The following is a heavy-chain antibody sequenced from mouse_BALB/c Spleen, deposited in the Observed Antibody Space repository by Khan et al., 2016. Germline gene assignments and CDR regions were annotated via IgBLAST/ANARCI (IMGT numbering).Heavy chain of an antibody. CDR2: IRLKSNNYAT. CDR3: TRDGYFDV. J-gene: IGHJ1*01. Sequence: EVKLEESGGGLVQPGGSMKLSCVASGFTFSNYWMNWVRQSPEKGLEWVAEIRLKSNNYATHYAESVKGRFTISRDDSKSSVYLQMNNLRAEDTGIYYCTRDGYFDVWGAGTTVTVSS. CDR1: GFTFSNYW. V-gene: IGHV6-6*02.